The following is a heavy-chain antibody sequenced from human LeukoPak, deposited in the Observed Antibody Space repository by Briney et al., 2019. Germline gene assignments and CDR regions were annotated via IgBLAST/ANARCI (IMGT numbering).Heavy chain of an antibody. Sequence: PSETLSLTCAVYGGSFSGYYWGWIRQPPGKGLEWVGEINHSGSTNYNPSLKSRVTISVDTSKNQFSLKLSSVTAADTAVYYCARGQAFDIWGQGTMVTVSS. CDR2: INHSGST. V-gene: IGHV4-34*01. CDR3: ARGQAFDI. J-gene: IGHJ3*02. CDR1: GGSFSGYY.